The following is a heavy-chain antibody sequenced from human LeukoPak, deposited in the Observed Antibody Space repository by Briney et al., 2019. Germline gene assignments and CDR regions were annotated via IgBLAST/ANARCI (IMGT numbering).Heavy chain of an antibody. Sequence: GGSLRLSCAASGFTFNTYAMHWVRQAPGKGLEWVAVIWYDGSNKYYADSVKGRFTISRDNSKNTLYLQMNSLRAEDTAVYYCAKPAGYCSGGSCLDAFDIWGQGTMVTVSS. J-gene: IGHJ3*02. V-gene: IGHV3-33*08. CDR2: IWYDGSNK. CDR3: AKPAGYCSGGSCLDAFDI. CDR1: GFTFNTYA. D-gene: IGHD2-15*01.